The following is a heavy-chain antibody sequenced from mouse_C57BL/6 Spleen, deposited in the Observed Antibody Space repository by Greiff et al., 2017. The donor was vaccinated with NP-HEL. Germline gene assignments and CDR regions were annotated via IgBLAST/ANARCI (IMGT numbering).Heavy chain of an antibody. D-gene: IGHD1-1*01. V-gene: IGHV1-69*01. CDR2: IDPSDSYP. CDR3: ASGYYGSSYGYYAMDY. Sequence: QVQLQQPGAELVMPGASVKLSCKASGYTFTSYWMHWVKQRPGQGLEWIGEIDPSDSYPNYNQKFKGKSTLTVDKSSSTAYMQLSSLTSEDSAVYYCASGYYGSSYGYYAMDYWGQGTSVTVSS. CDR1: GYTFTSYW. J-gene: IGHJ4*01.